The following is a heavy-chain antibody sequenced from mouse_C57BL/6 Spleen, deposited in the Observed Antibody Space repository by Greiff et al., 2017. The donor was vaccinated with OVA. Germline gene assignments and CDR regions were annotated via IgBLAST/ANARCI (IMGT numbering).Heavy chain of an antibody. V-gene: IGHV7-3*01. CDR1: GFTFTDYY. CDR3: ARKGGAMDY. J-gene: IGHJ4*01. CDR2: IRNKANGYTT. Sequence: EVKLVESGGGLVQPGGSLSLSCAASGFTFTDYYMSWVRQPPGKALEWLGFIRNKANGYTTEYSASVKGRFTISRDNSQSILYLQMNALRAEYSATYYCARKGGAMDYWGQGTSVTVSS.